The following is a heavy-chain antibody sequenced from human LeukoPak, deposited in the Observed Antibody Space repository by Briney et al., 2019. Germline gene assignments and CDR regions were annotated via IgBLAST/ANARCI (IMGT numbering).Heavy chain of an antibody. CDR1: GGSISSSGYY. CDR2: IYYTGTT. V-gene: IGHV4-39*01. Sequence: SETLSLTCTVSGGSISSSGYYWGWIRQPPGKGLEWIGSIYYTGTTYYNPSLKSRVTISVDMSKNQFSLKLSSVTAADTAVYYCARRRDFDYWGQGTLVTVSP. J-gene: IGHJ4*02. CDR3: ARRRDFDY.